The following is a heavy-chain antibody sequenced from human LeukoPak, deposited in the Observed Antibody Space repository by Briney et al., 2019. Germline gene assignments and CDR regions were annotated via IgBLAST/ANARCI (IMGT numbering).Heavy chain of an antibody. CDR2: ISAYNGNT. Sequence: GASVKVSCKASGYTFTSYGISWVRQAPGQGLEWMGWISAYNGNTNYAQKLQGRVTMTTDTSTSTAYMELRSLRSDDTAVYYCARVELEGKGYCTNGVCYGGVDYWGRGTLVTVSS. J-gene: IGHJ4*02. CDR1: GYTFTSYG. D-gene: IGHD2-8*01. V-gene: IGHV1-18*01. CDR3: ARVELEGKGYCTNGVCYGGVDY.